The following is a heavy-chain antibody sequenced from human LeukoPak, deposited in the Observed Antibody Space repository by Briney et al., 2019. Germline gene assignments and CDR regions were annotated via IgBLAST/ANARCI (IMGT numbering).Heavy chain of an antibody. D-gene: IGHD3-9*01. J-gene: IGHJ4*02. Sequence: GGSLRLSCAASGFTFSSYLMSWVRQAPGKGLEWVANIKQDGSEKYYVDSVKGRFTISRDNAKNSLYLQMNSLRAEDTAVYYCARGGTYYDILTGYYTAWYFDYWGQGTLVTVSS. V-gene: IGHV3-7*04. CDR2: IKQDGSEK. CDR3: ARGGTYYDILTGYYTAWYFDY. CDR1: GFTFSSYL.